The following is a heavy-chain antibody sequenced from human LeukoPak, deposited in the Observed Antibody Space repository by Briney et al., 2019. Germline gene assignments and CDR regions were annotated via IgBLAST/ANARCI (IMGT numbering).Heavy chain of an antibody. Sequence: GGSLRLSCAASGFTFDDYGMNWVRQAPGKGLEWVSGINWNGDNTDYADSVKGRFTISRDNAKNSLYLGMDSLRAEDTALYYCARDRFGDDSSGYYYDYFDYWGQGTLVTVSS. CDR1: GFTFDDYG. CDR2: INWNGDNT. D-gene: IGHD3-22*01. J-gene: IGHJ4*02. V-gene: IGHV3-20*04. CDR3: ARDRFGDDSSGYYYDYFDY.